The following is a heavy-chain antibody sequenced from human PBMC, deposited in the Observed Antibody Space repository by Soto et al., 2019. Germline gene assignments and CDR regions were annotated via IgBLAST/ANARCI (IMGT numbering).Heavy chain of an antibody. V-gene: IGHV4-59*01. CDR2: IYYSGST. CDR3: ARVPYGSGENWFDS. CDR1: GGSISSYY. Sequence: PSETLSLTCTVSGGSISSYYWSWIRQPPGKGLEWIGYIYYSGSTNYNPSLKSRVTISVDTSKNQFSLKLSSVTAADTAVYYCARVPYGSGENWFDSWGQGTLVTVSS. D-gene: IGHD3-10*01. J-gene: IGHJ5*01.